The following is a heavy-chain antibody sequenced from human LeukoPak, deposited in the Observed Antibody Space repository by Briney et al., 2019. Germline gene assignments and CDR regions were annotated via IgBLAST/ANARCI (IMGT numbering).Heavy chain of an antibody. CDR2: INWNGGST. CDR1: GFTFDDYG. D-gene: IGHD6-13*01. Sequence: GGSLRLSCAASGFTFDDYGMSWVRQAPGKGLEWVSGINWNGGSTGYADSEKGRLTISRDNAKNSLYLQMNSLRAEDTALYYCARVDSSSWASWGQGTLVTVSS. V-gene: IGHV3-20*04. J-gene: IGHJ4*02. CDR3: ARVDSSSWAS.